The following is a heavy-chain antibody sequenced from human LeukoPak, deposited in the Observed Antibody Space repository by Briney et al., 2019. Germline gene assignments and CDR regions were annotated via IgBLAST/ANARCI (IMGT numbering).Heavy chain of an antibody. CDR1: GFTFSNYV. V-gene: IGHV3-23*01. D-gene: IGHD3-10*01. J-gene: IGHJ4*02. CDR2: ITGSADDT. Sequence: PGGSLRLSCATSGFTFSNYVVSWVRQAPGEGLEWVSAITGSADDTYYADSVKGRFTISRDNSKNTLYLQMNSLRAEDTAVYYCAKASGASRPYYFDYWGQGTLVTVSS. CDR3: AKASGASRPYYFDY.